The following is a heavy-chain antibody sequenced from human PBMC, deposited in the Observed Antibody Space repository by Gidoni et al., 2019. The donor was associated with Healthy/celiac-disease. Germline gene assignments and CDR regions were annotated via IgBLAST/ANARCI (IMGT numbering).Heavy chain of an antibody. J-gene: IGHJ5*02. Sequence: EVQLVESGGGLVQPGGSLRLSCAASGFTFSSYAMHWVRQAPGKGLEYVSAISSNGGSKYYANSVKGRFTISRDNSKNTLYLQMGSLRAEDMAVYYCARARAPYSSGWYWFDPWGQGTLVTVSS. V-gene: IGHV3-64*01. CDR1: GFTFSSYA. CDR3: ARARAPYSSGWYWFDP. D-gene: IGHD6-19*01. CDR2: ISSNGGSK.